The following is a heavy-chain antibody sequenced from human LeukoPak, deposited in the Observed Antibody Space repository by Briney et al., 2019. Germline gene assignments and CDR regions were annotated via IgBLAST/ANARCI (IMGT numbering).Heavy chain of an antibody. V-gene: IGHV4-38-2*01. CDR1: GYSISSGYY. CDR3: ARGVVTTRGWFDP. J-gene: IGHJ5*02. Sequence: SETLSLTCAVSGYSISSGYYWGWIRQPPGKGLEWIGSIYHSGSIYYNPSLKSRVTISVDTSKNQFSLKLSSVTAADTAVYYCARGVVTTRGWFDPWGQGTLVTVSS. D-gene: IGHD4-11*01. CDR2: IYHSGSI.